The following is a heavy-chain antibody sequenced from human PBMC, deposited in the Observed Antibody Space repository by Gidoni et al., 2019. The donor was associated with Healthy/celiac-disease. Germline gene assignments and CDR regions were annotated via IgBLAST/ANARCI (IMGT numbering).Heavy chain of an antibody. D-gene: IGHD3-9*01. Sequence: QVQLQQWGAGLLKPSETLSLTSAVNGGSFSGYDWSWIRPPPGKGLVWIGEINHRGSTNYIPSRKSRVTISVDTSKSQFSLKLSSVTAAGTAVYYFARGGLVLRYFDYWGQRTLVTVSS. J-gene: IGHJ4*02. CDR3: ARGGLVLRYFDY. V-gene: IGHV4-34*01. CDR2: INHRGST. CDR1: GGSFSGYD.